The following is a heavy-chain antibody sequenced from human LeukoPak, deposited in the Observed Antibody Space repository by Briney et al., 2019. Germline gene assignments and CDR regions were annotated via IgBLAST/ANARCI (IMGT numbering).Heavy chain of an antibody. Sequence: SETLSLTCTVSGGSISSSSYYWGWIRQPPGKGLEWIGSIYYSGSTYYNPSLKSRVTISVDTSKNQSSLKLSSVTAADTAVYYCARHKWELRTDWFDPWGQGTLVTVSS. D-gene: IGHD1-26*01. CDR3: ARHKWELRTDWFDP. V-gene: IGHV4-39*01. J-gene: IGHJ5*02. CDR1: GGSISSSSYY. CDR2: IYYSGST.